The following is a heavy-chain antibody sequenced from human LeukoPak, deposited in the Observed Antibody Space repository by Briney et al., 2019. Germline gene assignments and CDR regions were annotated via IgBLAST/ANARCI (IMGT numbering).Heavy chain of an antibody. D-gene: IGHD3-3*01. CDR3: ARVKVLRFFHDESRFDP. Sequence: GASVKVSCKASGYTFTSYGISWVRQAPGQGLEWMGWISAYNGNTNYAQKLQGRVTMTTDTSTSTAYMELRSLRSDDTAVYYCARVKVLRFFHDESRFDPWGQGTLVTVSS. V-gene: IGHV1-18*01. J-gene: IGHJ5*02. CDR1: GYTFTSYG. CDR2: ISAYNGNT.